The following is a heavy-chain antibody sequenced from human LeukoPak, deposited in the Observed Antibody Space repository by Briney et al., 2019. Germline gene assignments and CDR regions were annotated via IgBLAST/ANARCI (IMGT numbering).Heavy chain of an antibody. CDR1: GFTFSSYS. D-gene: IGHD2-2*02. V-gene: IGHV3-21*01. CDR2: ISSSSSYI. CDR3: ATDPRIPPED. Sequence: GGSLRLSCAASGFTFSSYSMNWVSQAPGKGLEWVSSISSSSSYIYYADSVKGRFTISRDNAKNSLYLQMNSLRAEDTAVYYCATDPRIPPEDWGQGTLVTVSS. J-gene: IGHJ4*02.